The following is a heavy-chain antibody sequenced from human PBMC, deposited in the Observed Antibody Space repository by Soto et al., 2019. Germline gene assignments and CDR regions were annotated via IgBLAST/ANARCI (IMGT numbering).Heavy chain of an antibody. J-gene: IGHJ6*02. D-gene: IGHD3-22*01. CDR1: GGTFSRSA. CDR3: ARSYFVGTIVTGGFYSHGLGV. V-gene: IGHV1-69*01. CDR2: IVLIFGSP. Sequence: QVQLVQSGAEVKKPGSSVKVSCKASGGTFSRSAISWVRQAPGQGLEWMAGIVLIFGSPNYAQKFQGRLTITADEPTDSAYMELSRLESDDSAVYFCARSYFVGTIVTGGFYSHGLGVWGQGTTVTVSS.